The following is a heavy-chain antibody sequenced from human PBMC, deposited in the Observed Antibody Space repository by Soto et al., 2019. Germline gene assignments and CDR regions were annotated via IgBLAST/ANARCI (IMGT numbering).Heavy chain of an antibody. CDR3: ARRGAGFDI. V-gene: IGHV3-74*01. D-gene: IGHD6-19*01. CDR2: INSDGSST. J-gene: IGHJ3*02. CDR1: GFTFSNYW. Sequence: EVQLVESGGGLVQPGGSLTLSCAASGFTFSNYWMHWVRQAPGKGLVWLSRINSDGSSTTYGDSEKGRFTITRDNAKKTLYLEMNGLRAEDTAVYYCARRGAGFDIWGQGTMVTVSS.